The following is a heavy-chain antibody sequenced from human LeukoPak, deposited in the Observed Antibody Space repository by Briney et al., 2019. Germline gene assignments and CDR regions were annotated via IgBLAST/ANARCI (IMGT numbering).Heavy chain of an antibody. V-gene: IGHV4-61*02. CDR3: ARERIAPAGTLDN. Sequence: SQTLSLTXTVSGGSISSGSYYWSWIRQPAGKGLEWIGRIYTSGSTNYNPSLKSRVTISVDTSKKQFFLKLSSVTAADTAVYYCARERIAPAGTLDNWGPGTLCTVSS. CDR2: IYTSGST. CDR1: GGSISSGSYY. J-gene: IGHJ4*02. D-gene: IGHD6-13*01.